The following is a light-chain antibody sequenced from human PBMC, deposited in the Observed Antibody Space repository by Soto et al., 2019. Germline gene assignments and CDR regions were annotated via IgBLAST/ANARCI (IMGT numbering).Light chain of an antibody. V-gene: IGLV3-21*01. CDR2: YDD. Sequence: SYELTQPPSVSVAPGKTATITCGGNNIERKSVHWYQQKPGQAPVVVILYDDDRPSGIPERFSGSNSGDTATLTISRVEAGDEADYYCQVWESRIDHYVFGTGTQLTVL. J-gene: IGLJ1*01. CDR3: QVWESRIDHYV. CDR1: NIERKS.